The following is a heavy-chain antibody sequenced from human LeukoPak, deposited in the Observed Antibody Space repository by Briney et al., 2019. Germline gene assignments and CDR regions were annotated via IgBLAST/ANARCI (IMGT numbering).Heavy chain of an antibody. D-gene: IGHD4-17*01. CDR3: ARDGQDYGDYFWYFDY. Sequence: SETLSLTCTVSGGSISSSSYYWGWIRQPPGKGLEWIGSIYYSGSTYYNPSLKSRVTISVDTSKNQFSLKLSSVTAADTAVYYCARDGQDYGDYFWYFDYWGQGTLVTVSS. J-gene: IGHJ4*02. V-gene: IGHV4-39*02. CDR2: IYYSGST. CDR1: GGSISSSSYY.